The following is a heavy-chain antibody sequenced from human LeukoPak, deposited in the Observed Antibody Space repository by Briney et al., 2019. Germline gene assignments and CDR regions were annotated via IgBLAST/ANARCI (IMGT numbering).Heavy chain of an antibody. J-gene: IGHJ3*02. CDR3: AREAIGTTKSDDAFDI. CDR2: ISYDESNK. D-gene: IGHD1-1*01. CDR1: GFNFDNFA. V-gene: IGHV3-30*04. Sequence: GGSLRLSCVVSGFNFDNFAMHWVRQPLGKGLEWVAVISYDESNKYYADSVKGRFTISRDNSKNTLYLQMNSLRGEDTAVYYCAREAIGTTKSDDAFDIWGQGTMVTVSS.